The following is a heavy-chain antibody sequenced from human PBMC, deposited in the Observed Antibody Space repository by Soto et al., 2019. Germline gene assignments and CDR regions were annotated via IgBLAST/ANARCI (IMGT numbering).Heavy chain of an antibody. CDR2: IRHDGSEE. J-gene: IGHJ4*02. Sequence: QVHLVESGGGVVQPGGSLRLSCAASGFTFGVYSMHWVRQSPGKGLEWVAVIRHDGSEEYYAESVKGRFTISRDNSKKMLSLQMDSMSGEDSDVYSGASVGVGYSYGLSFDYWGQGTLVTVSS. V-gene: IGHV3-30-3*01. CDR1: GFTFGVYS. CDR3: ASVGVGYSYGLSFDY. D-gene: IGHD5-12*01.